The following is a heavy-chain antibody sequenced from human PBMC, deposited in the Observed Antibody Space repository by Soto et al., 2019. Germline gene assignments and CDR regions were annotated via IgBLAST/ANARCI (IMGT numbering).Heavy chain of an antibody. CDR2: IYYSGST. J-gene: IGHJ4*02. V-gene: IGHV4-31*03. D-gene: IGHD1-26*01. CDR1: GGSISSGGYY. CDR3: ARGPGATDSDYFDY. Sequence: SETLSLTCTVSGGSISSGGYYWSWIRQHPGKGLEWIGYIYYSGSTYYNPSLKSRVTISVDTSKNQFSLKPSSVTAADTAVYYCARGPGATDSDYFDYWGQGTLVTVSS.